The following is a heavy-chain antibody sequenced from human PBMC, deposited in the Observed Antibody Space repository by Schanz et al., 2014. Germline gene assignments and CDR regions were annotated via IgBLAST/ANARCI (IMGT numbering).Heavy chain of an antibody. D-gene: IGHD3-3*01. CDR3: ARGVRIDY. V-gene: IGHV3-48*04. Sequence: EVHLLESGGGLVQPGGSLRLSCAASGFTFSNHALSWVRQAPGKGLEWISYISNSGTYTKYADSVKGRFTISRDNAKNSLYLQMNSLTAEDTAVYYCARGVRIDYWGQGTLVTVSS. CDR2: ISNSGTYT. J-gene: IGHJ4*02. CDR1: GFTFSNHA.